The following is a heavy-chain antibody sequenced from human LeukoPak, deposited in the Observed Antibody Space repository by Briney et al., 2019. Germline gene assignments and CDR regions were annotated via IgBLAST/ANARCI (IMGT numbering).Heavy chain of an antibody. CDR2: IYYSGST. J-gene: IGHJ4*02. Sequence: SETLSLTCTVSGGSISSSSYYWGWIRQPPGKGLEWIGSIYYSGSTYYNPSLKSRVTISVDTSKNQFSLKLSSVTAADTAVYYCASITIFGAVLDYWGQGTLVTVSS. V-gene: IGHV4-39*01. D-gene: IGHD3-3*01. CDR1: GGSISSSSYY. CDR3: ASITIFGAVLDY.